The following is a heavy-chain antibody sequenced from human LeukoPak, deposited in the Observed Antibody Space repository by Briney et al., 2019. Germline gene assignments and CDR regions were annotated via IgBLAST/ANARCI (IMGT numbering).Heavy chain of an antibody. V-gene: IGHV1-69*06. Sequence: SVKVSCKASGGTFSSYAISWVRQAPGQGLEWMGGIIPIFGTANYAQKFQGRVTITADKSTSTAYMELSSLRSEDTAVYYCAGMVRGVIYYYYYMDVWGKGTTVTVSS. CDR3: AGMVRGVIYYYYYMDV. CDR1: GGTFSSYA. CDR2: IIPIFGTA. D-gene: IGHD3-10*01. J-gene: IGHJ6*03.